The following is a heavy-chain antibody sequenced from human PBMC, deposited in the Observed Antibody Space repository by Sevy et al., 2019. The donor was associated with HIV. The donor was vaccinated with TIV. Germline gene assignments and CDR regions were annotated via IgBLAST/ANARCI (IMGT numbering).Heavy chain of an antibody. D-gene: IGHD4-17*01. CDR3: ARDPDTVTHYFDY. J-gene: IGHJ4*02. Sequence: GGSLRLSCAASGFTFSSYSMNWVRQAPGKGLEWVSSISSSSSYIYYADSVKGRFTISRDNAKNSLYLQMNSLRAEDTVVYYCARDPDTVTHYFDYWGQGTLVTVSS. V-gene: IGHV3-21*01. CDR2: ISSSSSYI. CDR1: GFTFSSYS.